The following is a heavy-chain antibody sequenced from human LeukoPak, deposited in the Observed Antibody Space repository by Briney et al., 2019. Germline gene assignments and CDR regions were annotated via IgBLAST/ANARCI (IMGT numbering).Heavy chain of an antibody. Sequence: ASVKVSCKASGYTFTSYYMHWVRQAPGQGLEWKGIINPSGGSTSYAQKFQGRVTMTRDTSTSTVYMELSSLRSEDTAVYYCARDRGNSGWYDNYDYWGQGTLVTVSS. J-gene: IGHJ4*02. CDR1: GYTFTSYY. CDR3: ARDRGNSGWYDNYDY. D-gene: IGHD6-19*01. V-gene: IGHV1-46*01. CDR2: INPSGGST.